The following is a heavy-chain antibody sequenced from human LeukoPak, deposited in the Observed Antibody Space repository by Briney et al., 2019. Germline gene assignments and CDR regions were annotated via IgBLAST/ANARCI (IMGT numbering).Heavy chain of an antibody. CDR1: GYSFTSYW. CDR3: ATSAASPYYYYMDV. CDR2: FYPGDSDT. D-gene: IGHD6-13*01. V-gene: IGHV5-51*01. J-gene: IGHJ6*03. Sequence: PGGSLRLSCKGSGYSFTSYWIGWVRQMPGKGLEWMGIFYPGDSDTRYSPSFQGQVTISADKSISTAYLQWSSLKASDTAMYYCATSAASPYYYYMDVWGKGTTVTLSS.